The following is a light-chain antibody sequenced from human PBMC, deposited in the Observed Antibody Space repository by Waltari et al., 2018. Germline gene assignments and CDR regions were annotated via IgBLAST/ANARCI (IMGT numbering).Light chain of an antibody. Sequence: EIVLTQSPGSLSSSPGERATLSCRASQSVSRALAWYQQKPGQAPRLLIFGAANRATGIPDRFSGSWSETDFSLTISRLGPEDFAVYYCQHYVRLPATFGRGTKVEIK. CDR2: GAA. V-gene: IGKV3-20*01. CDR3: QHYVRLPAT. J-gene: IGKJ1*01. CDR1: QSVSRA.